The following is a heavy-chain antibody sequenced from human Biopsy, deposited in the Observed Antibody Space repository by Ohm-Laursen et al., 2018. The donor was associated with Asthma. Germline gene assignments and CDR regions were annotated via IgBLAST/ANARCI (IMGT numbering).Heavy chain of an antibody. Sequence: SVKVSCKASGYPFTDYSVHWVRQAPGQGLEWMGRIDPNSGGTNYAQKFLGRVTMTRDTSVNTAFMALSRLRSDDTAVYYCARIKIRIGAGTDRYFDLWGRGTLVTVSS. CDR2: IDPNSGGT. CDR1: GYPFTDYS. D-gene: IGHD3-16*01. V-gene: IGHV1-2*06. J-gene: IGHJ2*01. CDR3: ARIKIRIGAGTDRYFDL.